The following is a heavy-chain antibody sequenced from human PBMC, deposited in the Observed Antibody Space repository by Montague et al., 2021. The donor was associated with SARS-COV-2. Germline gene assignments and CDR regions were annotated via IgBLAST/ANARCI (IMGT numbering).Heavy chain of an antibody. J-gene: IGHJ5*02. D-gene: IGHD2-8*02. CDR3: ARQSQAEFVLVLYAVGGWFDP. Sequence: SETLSLTCTVSGGSISSSSYFWGWIRQPPGKGLEWIGIIYYSGSTYYNPSRKSRVTVSVDTSKNQFSLKMSSVTAADTAVYYCARQSQAEFVLVLYAVGGWFDPWGQGTLVTVSS. V-gene: IGHV4-39*01. CDR1: GGSISSSSYF. CDR2: IYYSGST.